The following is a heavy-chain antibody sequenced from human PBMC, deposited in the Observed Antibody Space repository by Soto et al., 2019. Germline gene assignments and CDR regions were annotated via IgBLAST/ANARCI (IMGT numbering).Heavy chain of an antibody. J-gene: IGHJ5*02. V-gene: IGHV4-31*03. CDR1: GGSISSGGYY. Sequence: QVQLQESGPGLVKPSQTLSLTCTVSGGSISSGGYYWCWIRQHPGKGLEWIGYSYYSGSTYYNPSLKSRVTLTVAPPKNPFALRLSSVTAADTPVYDCAIDRVSSSSGLDCFDPWGQRNLVTVPS. CDR3: AIDRVSSSSGLDCFDP. D-gene: IGHD6-6*01. CDR2: SYYSGST.